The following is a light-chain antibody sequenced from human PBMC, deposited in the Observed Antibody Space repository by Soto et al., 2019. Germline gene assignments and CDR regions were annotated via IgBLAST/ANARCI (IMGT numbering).Light chain of an antibody. V-gene: IGKV3-20*01. CDR3: QQYSTSPT. CDR1: QSVSSSY. J-gene: IGKJ4*01. Sequence: EIVLTQSPGTLSLSPGDRATLSCRASQSVSSSYLAWYQQKPGQAPRLLIYGASSRATGIPDRFSGSGSGTDFTLTISRLEPEDFAVYYCQQYSTSPTFXGGTKVDIK. CDR2: GAS.